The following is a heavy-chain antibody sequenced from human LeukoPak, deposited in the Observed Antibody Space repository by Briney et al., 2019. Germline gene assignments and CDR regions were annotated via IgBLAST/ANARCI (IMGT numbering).Heavy chain of an antibody. J-gene: IGHJ4*02. V-gene: IGHV3-23*01. CDR1: GFTFSSSA. Sequence: GGSLRLSCAASGFTFSSSAMSWVRQAPGKGLEWVSTISDNGGYTYYADSVQGRFTISRDNSKSTLCLQMNSLRAEDTAVYYCAKQLGYCSDGSCYFPYWGQGTLVTVSS. D-gene: IGHD2-15*01. CDR3: AKQLGYCSDGSCYFPY. CDR2: ISDNGGYT.